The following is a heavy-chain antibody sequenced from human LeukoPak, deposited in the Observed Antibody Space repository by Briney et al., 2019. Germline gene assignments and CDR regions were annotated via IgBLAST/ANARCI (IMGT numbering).Heavy chain of an antibody. J-gene: IGHJ5*02. CDR1: GGSISSNY. CDR2: IYYSGST. D-gene: IGHD3-9*01. Sequence: SETLSLTCTVSGGSISSNYWSWLRQPQGKGLEWIGNIYYSGSTNYNPSLKSRVTISVDTSKNQFSLKLSSVTAADTAMYYCAREAYDVLTSDWFDPWGQGTLVTVSS. V-gene: IGHV4-59*12. CDR3: AREAYDVLTSDWFDP.